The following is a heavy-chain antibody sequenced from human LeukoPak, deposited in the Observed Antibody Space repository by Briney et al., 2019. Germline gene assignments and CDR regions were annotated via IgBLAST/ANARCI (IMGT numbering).Heavy chain of an antibody. D-gene: IGHD3-9*01. CDR2: ISAYNGNT. Sequence: ASVKVSCKASGYTFTSYGISWVRQAPGQGLEWMGWISAYNGNTNYAQKLQGRVTMTTDTSTSTAYMELRSLRSDDTAAYYCARDVADYDILTGYYTRAEYFQHWGQGTLVTVSS. CDR1: GYTFTSYG. CDR3: ARDVADYDILTGYYTRAEYFQH. J-gene: IGHJ1*01. V-gene: IGHV1-18*01.